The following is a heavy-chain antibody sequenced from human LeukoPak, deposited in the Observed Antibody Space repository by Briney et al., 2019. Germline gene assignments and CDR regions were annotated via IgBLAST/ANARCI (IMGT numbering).Heavy chain of an antibody. CDR1: GFTYSSYA. CDR3: ARDVNGGY. D-gene: IGHD2-8*01. V-gene: IGHV3-23*01. Sequence: GGSLRLSCAASGFTYSSYAMTWVRQCPGKGLEWVSTLSGSGNSRYYADSVQGRFTISRDNFKNTLYLQMNSLRVEDTAVYYCARDVNGGYWGQGTLVTVSS. J-gene: IGHJ4*02. CDR2: LSGSGNSR.